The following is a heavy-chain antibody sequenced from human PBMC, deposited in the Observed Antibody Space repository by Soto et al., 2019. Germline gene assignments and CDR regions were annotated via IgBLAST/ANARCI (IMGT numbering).Heavy chain of an antibody. CDR2: IYYSGST. J-gene: IGHJ6*03. CDR1: GGSISSYY. CDR3: ARGCSAPACYYMDV. Sequence: PSETLSLSCTVSGGSISSYYWGWIRQPPGKGLEWIGYIYYSGSTNYNPSLKSRVTISVDTSKNQFSLKLSSVTAADTAVYYCARGCSAPACYYMDVWGKGTTVTVSS. V-gene: IGHV4-59*01. D-gene: IGHD2-15*01.